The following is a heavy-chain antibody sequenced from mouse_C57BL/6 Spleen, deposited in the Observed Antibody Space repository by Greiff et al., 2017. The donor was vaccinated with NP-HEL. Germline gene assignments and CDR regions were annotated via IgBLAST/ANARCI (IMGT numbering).Heavy chain of an antibody. CDR2: ISYDGSN. Sequence: ESGPGLVKPSQSLSLTCSVTGYSITSGYYWNWIRQFPGNKLEWMGYISYDGSNNYNPSLKNRISITRDTSKNQFFLKLNSVTTEDTATYYCARDGYDGYLAYWGQGTLVTVSA. CDR3: ARDGYDGYLAY. CDR1: GYSITSGYY. J-gene: IGHJ3*01. V-gene: IGHV3-6*01. D-gene: IGHD2-3*01.